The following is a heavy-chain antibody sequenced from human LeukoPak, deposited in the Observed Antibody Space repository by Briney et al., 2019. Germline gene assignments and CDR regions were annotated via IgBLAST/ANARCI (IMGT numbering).Heavy chain of an antibody. D-gene: IGHD3-10*01. V-gene: IGHV5-51*01. Sequence: GESLKISCTGSGYTFTNYWIGWVRQMPGKGLEWMGIINPADSDTKYRPSFQGQVTVSADKSITTAYLQWSSLEASDTAIYYCARGNYASGNYYNVAFDYWGQGTLVTVSS. CDR2: INPADSDT. CDR3: ARGNYASGNYYNVAFDY. J-gene: IGHJ4*02. CDR1: GYTFTNYW.